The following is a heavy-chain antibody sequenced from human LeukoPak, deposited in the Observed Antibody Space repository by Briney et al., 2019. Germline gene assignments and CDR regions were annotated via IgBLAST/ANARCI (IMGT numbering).Heavy chain of an antibody. V-gene: IGHV4-59*01. J-gene: IGHJ3*02. CDR3: ARIGYGADAFDI. CDR1: GGSISSYY. CDR2: IHYSGST. Sequence: SETLSLTCTVSGGSISSYYWSWIRQPPGKGLEWIGYIHYSGSTTYNPSLKSRVTISVDTSKNQLSLKLSSVTAADTAVYYCARIGYGADAFDIWGQGTMVTVSS. D-gene: IGHD5-12*01.